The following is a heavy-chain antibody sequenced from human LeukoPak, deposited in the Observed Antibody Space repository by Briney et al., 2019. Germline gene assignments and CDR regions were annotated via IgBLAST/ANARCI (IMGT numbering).Heavy chain of an antibody. J-gene: IGHJ4*02. Sequence: GGSLRLSCAASGFTFSDYYVSWIRQAPGKGLEWVSYISSSGSTIYYADSVKGRFTISRDNAKNSLYLQMNSLRAEDTAVYYCARDPSMIVVLTPSPGFDYWGQGTLVTVSS. CDR1: GFTFSDYY. CDR3: ARDPSMIVVLTPSPGFDY. CDR2: ISSSGSTI. D-gene: IGHD3-22*01. V-gene: IGHV3-11*01.